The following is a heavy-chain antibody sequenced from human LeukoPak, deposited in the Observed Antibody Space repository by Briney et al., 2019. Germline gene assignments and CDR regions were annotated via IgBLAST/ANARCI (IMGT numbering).Heavy chain of an antibody. CDR3: ARSARSLYFDY. J-gene: IGHJ4*02. Sequence: TRYSPSVQGQVTISADKSISTAYLQRSSLKASDTAMYYCARSARSLYFDYWGQGTLVTVSS. D-gene: IGHD1-26*01. CDR2: T. V-gene: IGHV5-51*01.